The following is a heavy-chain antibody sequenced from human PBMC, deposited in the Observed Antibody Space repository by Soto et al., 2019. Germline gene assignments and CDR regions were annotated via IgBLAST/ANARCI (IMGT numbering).Heavy chain of an antibody. CDR1: GFSLITSGVG. CDR3: AHTMAPRIFDY. J-gene: IGHJ4*02. Sequence: QITLKEAGPTLVKPTQTLTLTCSFSGFSLITSGVGVGWIRQPPGKALEWLALIYWDDDKGYSTSLKSRLTITKDPAKNRVVLTMTNMDPADTATYYCAHTMAPRIFDYWGQGILVTVSS. V-gene: IGHV2-5*02. CDR2: IYWDDDK.